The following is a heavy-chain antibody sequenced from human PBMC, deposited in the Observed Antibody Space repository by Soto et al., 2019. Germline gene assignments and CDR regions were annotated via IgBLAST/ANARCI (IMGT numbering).Heavy chain of an antibody. D-gene: IGHD2-2*03. CDR1: GGSISSGGYY. J-gene: IGHJ5*02. Sequence: SETLSLTCTVSGGSISSGGYYWSWIRQHPGKGLEWIGYIYYSGSTYYNPSLKSRVTISVDTSKNQFSLKLSSVTAADTAVYYCARAEGYGYCSSTSCYAGSNWFDPWGQGTLVTVSS. CDR2: IYYSGST. V-gene: IGHV4-31*03. CDR3: ARAEGYGYCSSTSCYAGSNWFDP.